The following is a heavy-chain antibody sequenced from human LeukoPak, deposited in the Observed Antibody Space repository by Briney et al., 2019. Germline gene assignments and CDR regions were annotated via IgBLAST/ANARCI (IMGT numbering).Heavy chain of an antibody. CDR1: GGSISSSGYY. CDR2: VDYTGIT. J-gene: IGHJ4*02. D-gene: IGHD3-10*01. CDR3: VRGLSYYGSGDY. V-gene: IGHV4-39*01. Sequence: SETLSLTCTVSGGSISSSGYYWGWIRQPPGKGLEWIGSVDYTGITSHSPSLKSRVTISVDTSKNQFSLKVSSVSAADTGVYYCVRGLSYYGSGDYWGQGTLVTVSS.